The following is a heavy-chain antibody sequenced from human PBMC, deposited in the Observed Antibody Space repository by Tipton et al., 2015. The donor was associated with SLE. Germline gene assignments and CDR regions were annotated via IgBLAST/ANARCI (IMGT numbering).Heavy chain of an antibody. CDR3: ARDRGGSYYFDN. D-gene: IGHD3-16*01. CDR2: FYYSGNT. J-gene: IGHJ4*02. Sequence: TLSLTCHVSGASISSSSYYWGWIRQPPGKGLEWIGTFYYSGNTFYNPSLKSRVTISIDTSKNQFSLKLSSVTAADTAVYYCARDRGGSYYFDNWGQGTLITVSS. V-gene: IGHV4-39*07. CDR1: GASISSSSYY.